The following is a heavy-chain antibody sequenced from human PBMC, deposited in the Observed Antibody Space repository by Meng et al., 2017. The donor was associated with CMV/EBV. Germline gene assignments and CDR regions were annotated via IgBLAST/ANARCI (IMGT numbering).Heavy chain of an antibody. CDR1: GFTFSNAW. D-gene: IGHD3-3*01. J-gene: IGHJ6*02. CDR2: IKSKTDGGTT. CDR3: TTAEWLYGMDV. V-gene: IGHV3-15*01. Sequence: GESLKISCAASGFTFSNAWMSWVRQAPGKGLEWVGRIKSKTDGGTTDYAAPVKGRFTISRDDSKNTLYLQMNSLKTEDTAVYYCTTAEWLYGMDVWGQGTTVTVSS.